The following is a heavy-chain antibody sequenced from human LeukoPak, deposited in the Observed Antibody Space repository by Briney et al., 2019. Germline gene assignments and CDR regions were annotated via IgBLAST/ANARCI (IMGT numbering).Heavy chain of an antibody. CDR3: ARGGDRRGFDY. D-gene: IGHD1-14*01. CDR2: IYDSGTT. J-gene: IGHJ4*02. V-gene: IGHV4-31*03. CDR1: GGSISDGGYY. Sequence: SQTLSLTCTVSGGSISDGGYYWSWIRQHPGKGLEWIGYIYDSGTTYYRPALQSRVPISVDTSDNKFSLKLKSRTAADTAVYYCARGGDRRGFDYWGQGTLVTVSS.